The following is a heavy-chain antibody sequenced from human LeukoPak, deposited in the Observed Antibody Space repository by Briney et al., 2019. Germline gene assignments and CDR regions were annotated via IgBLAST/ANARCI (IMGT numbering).Heavy chain of an antibody. CDR2: ISAYNGNT. V-gene: IGHV1-18*01. CDR3: ARDGAPVQLWLEGISNWFDP. D-gene: IGHD5-18*01. J-gene: IGHJ5*02. CDR1: GYTFTSYG. Sequence: AAVKVSCKASGYTFTSYGISWVRQAPGQGLEWMGWISAYNGNTNYAQKLQGRVTMTTDTSTSTAYMELRSLRSDDTAVYYCARDGAPVQLWLEGISNWFDPWGQGTLVTVSS.